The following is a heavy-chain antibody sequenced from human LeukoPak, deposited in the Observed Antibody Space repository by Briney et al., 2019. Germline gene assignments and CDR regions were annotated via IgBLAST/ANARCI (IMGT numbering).Heavy chain of an antibody. Sequence: SETLFLTCTVSGGSISSYYRSWIRQPPGKGLEWIGYIYYSGSTNYNPSLKSRVTISVDTSKNQFSLKLSSVTAADTAVYYCARGIGYADDAFDIWGQGTMVTVSS. CDR2: IYYSGST. V-gene: IGHV4-59*01. J-gene: IGHJ3*02. CDR3: ARGIGYADDAFDI. CDR1: GGSISSYY. D-gene: IGHD5-18*01.